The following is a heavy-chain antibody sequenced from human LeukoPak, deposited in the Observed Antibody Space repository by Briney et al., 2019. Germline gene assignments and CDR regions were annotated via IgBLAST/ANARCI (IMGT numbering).Heavy chain of an antibody. CDR1: GGSITGYY. D-gene: IGHD5-12*01. CDR3: ARGTDITPISGYYSFVY. V-gene: IGHV4-4*07. J-gene: IGHJ4*02. CDR2: VSDTGRA. Sequence: SETLSLTCNVSGGSITGYYWTWIRQPAGKGLEWIGRVSDTGRAYYNPSLERRVTISLDTSNNRFSLKVTSVTAADTAVYYCARGTDITPISGYYSFVYWGQGTLVSVSS.